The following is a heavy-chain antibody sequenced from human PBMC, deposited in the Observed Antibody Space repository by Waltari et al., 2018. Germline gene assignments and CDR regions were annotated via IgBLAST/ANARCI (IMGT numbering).Heavy chain of an antibody. CDR1: GFSVTTYG. Sequence: QVQLVESGGGVVQPGGSLRLSCAASGFSVTTYGLHWVRQAPGKGLEWVAIIRYDGINKYYAESVKGRFTISRDNSKNTLYLQMNSLRPEDTAVYHCAKDRGGTYFEYWGQGTLVTVSS. V-gene: IGHV3-30*02. CDR3: AKDRGGTYFEY. D-gene: IGHD1-26*01. J-gene: IGHJ4*02. CDR2: IRYDGINK.